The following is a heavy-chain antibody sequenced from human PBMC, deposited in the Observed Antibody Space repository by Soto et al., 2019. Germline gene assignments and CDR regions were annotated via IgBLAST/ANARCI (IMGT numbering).Heavy chain of an antibody. V-gene: IGHV4-59*01. Sequence: QVQLQESGPGLVKPSETLSLTCTVSGGSMRYYYWGWIRQPPGKGLEWIGYVYYNRSTNFNPSIKSRVGMSIDTSKYQFLLNLISVTAEDTAVYYCARGGEDRLVTGNLYFDGWGRGSLGSGS. CDR1: GGSMRYYY. D-gene: IGHD2-21*02. CDR2: VYYNRST. J-gene: IGHJ2*01. CDR3: ARGGEDRLVTGNLYFDG.